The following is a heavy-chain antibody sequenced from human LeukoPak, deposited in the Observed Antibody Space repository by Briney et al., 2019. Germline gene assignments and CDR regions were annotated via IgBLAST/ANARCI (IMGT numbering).Heavy chain of an antibody. CDR1: GFTFSSYT. D-gene: IGHD2-2*01. J-gene: IGHJ3*02. CDR3: ARGKRIRDIVVVPAANPYAFDI. V-gene: IGHV3-21*01. Sequence: PGGSLRLSCAASGFTFSSYTMNWVRQAPGKGLEWVSSISSSSSNIYYADSVKGRFTISRDNAKNSLYLQMNSLRAEDTAVYYCARGKRIRDIVVVPAANPYAFDIWGEGTMVTVSS. CDR2: ISSSSSNI.